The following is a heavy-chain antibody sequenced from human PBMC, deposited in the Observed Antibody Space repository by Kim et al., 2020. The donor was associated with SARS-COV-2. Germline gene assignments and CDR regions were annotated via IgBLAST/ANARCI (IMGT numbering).Heavy chain of an antibody. Sequence: SRVTISVDTSKNQFSLKLSSVTAADTAVYYCARGRRYGSGSRRVGGWFDPWGQGTLVTVSS. V-gene: IGHV4-34*01. D-gene: IGHD3-10*01. J-gene: IGHJ5*02. CDR3: ARGRRYGSGSRRVGGWFDP.